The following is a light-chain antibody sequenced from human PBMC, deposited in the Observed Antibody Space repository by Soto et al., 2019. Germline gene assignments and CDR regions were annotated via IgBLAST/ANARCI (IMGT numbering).Light chain of an antibody. CDR1: QSISSW. CDR2: DAS. J-gene: IGKJ1*01. Sequence: DIQMTQSPSTLTASVGDRVTITCRASQSISSWLAWYQQKPGKAPNVLIYDASTLESGVPSRFSGGGSGTEFTLTITSLQPDDFATYYCQEYTTYSRTFGQGTKVDIK. V-gene: IGKV1-5*01. CDR3: QEYTTYSRT.